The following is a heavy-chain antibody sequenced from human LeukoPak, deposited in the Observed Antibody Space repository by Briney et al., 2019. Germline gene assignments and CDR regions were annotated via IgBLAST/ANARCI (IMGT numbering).Heavy chain of an antibody. CDR2: INHSGST. J-gene: IGHJ4*02. CDR1: GGSFSGYY. CDR3: ARGRGVRGVIGDY. Sequence: PSETLSLTCAVYGGSFSGYYWSWIRQPPGKGLEWIGEINHSGSTNYNPSLKSRVTISVDTSKNQFSLKLSSVTAADTAVHYCARGRGVRGVIGDYWGQGTLVTVSS. D-gene: IGHD3-10*01. V-gene: IGHV4-34*01.